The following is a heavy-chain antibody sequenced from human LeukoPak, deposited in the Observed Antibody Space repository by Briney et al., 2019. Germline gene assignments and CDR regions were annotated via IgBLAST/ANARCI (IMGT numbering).Heavy chain of an antibody. CDR3: AREPYYYDSIELDY. J-gene: IGHJ4*02. CDR2: IWYDGSNK. Sequence: GGSLRLSCAASGFTFSSYGMLWVRQAPAKGLEWLAVIWYDGSNKYYADSVKGRFTISRDNSKNTLYLQMNSLRAEDTAVYYCAREPYYYDSIELDYWGQGTLVTVSS. CDR1: GFTFSSYG. V-gene: IGHV3-33*01. D-gene: IGHD3-22*01.